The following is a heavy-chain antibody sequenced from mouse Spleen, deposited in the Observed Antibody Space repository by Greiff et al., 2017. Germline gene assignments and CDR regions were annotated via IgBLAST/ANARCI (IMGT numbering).Heavy chain of an antibody. Sequence: EVQVVESGPGMVKPSQSLSLTCTVTGYSITSGYDWHWIRHFPGNKLEWMGYISYSGSTNYNPSLKSRISITHDTSKNHFFLKLNSVTTEDTATYYCAKIDYYGSSSWFAYWGQGTLVTVSA. D-gene: IGHD1-1*01. J-gene: IGHJ3*01. CDR1: GYSITSGYD. CDR3: AKIDYYGSSSWFAY. CDR2: ISYSGST. V-gene: IGHV3-1*01.